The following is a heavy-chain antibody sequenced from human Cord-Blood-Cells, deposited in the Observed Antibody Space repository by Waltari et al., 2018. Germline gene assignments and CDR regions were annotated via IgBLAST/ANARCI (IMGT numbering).Heavy chain of an antibody. CDR2: IKQDGSEK. CDR3: AREEQQLVRAPNWFDP. J-gene: IGHJ5*02. Sequence: MSWVRQAPGKGLEWVTNIKQDGSEKYYVDSVKGRFTISRDNAKNSLYLQMNSLRAEDTAVYYCAREEQQLVRAPNWFDPWGQGTLVTVSS. V-gene: IGHV3-7*01. D-gene: IGHD6-13*01.